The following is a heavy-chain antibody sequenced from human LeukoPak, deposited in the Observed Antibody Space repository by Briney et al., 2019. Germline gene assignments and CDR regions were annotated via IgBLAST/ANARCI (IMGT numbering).Heavy chain of an antibody. CDR2: INPNSGGT. Sequence: ASVKVSCKASGYTFTGYYMHWVRQAPGQGLEWMGWINPNSGGTNYAQKFQSRVTMTRDTSISTAYMELSRLRSDDTAVYYCARVVSPVNWFDPWGQGTLVTVSS. D-gene: IGHD2-8*01. J-gene: IGHJ5*02. V-gene: IGHV1-2*02. CDR1: GYTFTGYY. CDR3: ARVVSPVNWFDP.